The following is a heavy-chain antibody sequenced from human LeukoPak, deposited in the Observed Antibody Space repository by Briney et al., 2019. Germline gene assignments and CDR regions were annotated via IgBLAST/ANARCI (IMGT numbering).Heavy chain of an antibody. V-gene: IGHV3-23*01. CDR3: AKDLWPYYYDSSGYRNWFDP. CDR1: GFTFSSYA. Sequence: GGSLRLSRAASGFTFSSYAMSWVRQAPGKGLEWVSAISGSGGSTYYADSVKGRFTISRDNSKNTLYLQMNSLRAEDTAVYYCAKDLWPYYYDSSGYRNWFDPWGQGTLVTVSS. J-gene: IGHJ5*02. CDR2: ISGSGGST. D-gene: IGHD3-22*01.